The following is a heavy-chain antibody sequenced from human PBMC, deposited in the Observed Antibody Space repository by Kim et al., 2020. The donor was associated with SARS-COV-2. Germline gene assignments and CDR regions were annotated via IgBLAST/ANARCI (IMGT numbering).Heavy chain of an antibody. CDR3: ARHTPFVRKSWEPYNWFDP. V-gene: IGHV4-39*01. CDR2: IYYSGST. D-gene: IGHD6-13*01. J-gene: IGHJ5*02. Sequence: SETLSLTCTVSGGSISSSSYYWGWIRQPPGKGLEWIGSIYYSGSTYYNPSLKSRVTISVDTSKNQFSLKLSSVTAADTAVYYCARHTPFVRKSWEPYNWFDPWGQGTLVTVSS. CDR1: GGSISSSSYY.